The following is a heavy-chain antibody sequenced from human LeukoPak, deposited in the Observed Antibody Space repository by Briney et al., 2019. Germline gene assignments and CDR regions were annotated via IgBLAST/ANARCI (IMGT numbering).Heavy chain of an antibody. Sequence: GESLKISCKGSGYTFGSYWIGWVRPMPGKGLEWMRIIYPRDSDTRYRPTFQGQVTISADKSTSTTFLLWSSLKASDTAMYYCARQSYSSGWSPFDYWGQGTLVTVSS. D-gene: IGHD6-19*01. J-gene: IGHJ4*02. CDR1: GYTFGSYW. CDR3: ARQSYSSGWSPFDY. CDR2: IYPRDSDT. V-gene: IGHV5-51*01.